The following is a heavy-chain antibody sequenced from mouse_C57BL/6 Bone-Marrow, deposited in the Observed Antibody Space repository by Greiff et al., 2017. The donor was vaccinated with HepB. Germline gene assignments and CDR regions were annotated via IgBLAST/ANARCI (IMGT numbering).Heavy chain of an antibody. CDR1: GYTFTSYW. V-gene: IGHV1-52*01. J-gene: IGHJ2*01. Sequence: VQLQQSGAELVRPGSSVKLSCKASGYTFTSYWMHWVKQRPIQGLEWIGNIDPSDSETHYNQKFKDKATLTVDKSSSTAYMQLSSLTSEDSAVYYCARDGTTVVDYFDYWGQGTTLTVSS. D-gene: IGHD1-1*01. CDR3: ARDGTTVVDYFDY. CDR2: IDPSDSET.